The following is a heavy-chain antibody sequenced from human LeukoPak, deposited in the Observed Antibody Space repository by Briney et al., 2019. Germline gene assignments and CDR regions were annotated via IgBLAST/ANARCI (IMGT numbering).Heavy chain of an antibody. Sequence: SVKVSCKASGGAFSSYAISWVRQAPGQGLEWMGGIIPIFGTANYAQKFQGRVTITADESTSTAYMELSSLRSEDTAVYYCARRHSDSSGPQGAFDIWGQGTMVTVSS. V-gene: IGHV1-69*13. CDR2: IIPIFGTA. D-gene: IGHD3-22*01. CDR1: GGAFSSYA. CDR3: ARRHSDSSGPQGAFDI. J-gene: IGHJ3*02.